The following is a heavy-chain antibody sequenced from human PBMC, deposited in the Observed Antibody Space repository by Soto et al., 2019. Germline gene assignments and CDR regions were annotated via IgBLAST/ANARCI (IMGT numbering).Heavy chain of an antibody. D-gene: IGHD3-3*01. Sequence: ETLSLTCTVSGGSVSSGSYYWSWIRQPPGKGLEYIGYLYYSGSTNYNPSLKSRVTISVDTPKNQFSLKLTSVTAADTAIYYCARGQAFWTGYYRMPYYFDYWGQGTLVTVS. CDR2: LYYSGST. J-gene: IGHJ4*02. V-gene: IGHV4-61*01. CDR3: ARGQAFWTGYYRMPYYFDY. CDR1: GGSVSSGSYY.